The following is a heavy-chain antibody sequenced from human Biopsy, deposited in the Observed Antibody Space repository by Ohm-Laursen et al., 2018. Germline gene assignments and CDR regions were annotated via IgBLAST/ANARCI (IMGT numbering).Heavy chain of an antibody. CDR2: INCKTGAT. CDR1: SYTFTGYN. D-gene: IGHD2-8*01. J-gene: IGHJ4*02. V-gene: IGHV1-2*02. CDR3: ARDPLNGHKHFDY. Sequence: ASVKVSCKASSYTFTGYNIHWMRQAPGQGLEWLGYINCKTGATNYAQKFLGTVTMTRDTSISTAYLALGSLRSADTAIYYCARDPLNGHKHFDYWGQGSLVTVSS.